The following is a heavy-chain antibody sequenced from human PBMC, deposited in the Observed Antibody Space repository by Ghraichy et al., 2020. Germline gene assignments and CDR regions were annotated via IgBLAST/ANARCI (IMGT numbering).Heavy chain of an antibody. CDR1: GFTFSSYS. D-gene: IGHD2-2*01. CDR2: IYKTGGTI. CDR3: TRDPHALEY. V-gene: IGHV3-48*04. J-gene: IGHJ4*02. Sequence: GESLRLSCATSGFTFSSYSMNWVRQTPTKGLEWVAYIYKTGGTIQYADSVKARFTISRDDAKNSLYLQMNSLRAEDTAVYYCTRDPHALEYWGPGTLVTVSS.